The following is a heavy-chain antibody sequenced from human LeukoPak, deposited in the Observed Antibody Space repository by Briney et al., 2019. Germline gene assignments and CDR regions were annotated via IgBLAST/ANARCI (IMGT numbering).Heavy chain of an antibody. J-gene: IGHJ4*02. D-gene: IGHD6-19*01. V-gene: IGHV3-30*02. CDR2: IQFDGTTE. CDR3: ARGAAVALEL. Sequence: GGSLRLSCGASGFTLIDYNMRWVRQAPGKGREYVAFIQFDGTTEYYTDSVKGRFTTSRDKSKNTLYLQMNSLRGGGTAVYYCARGAAVALELWGQGTLVTVSS. CDR1: GFTLIDYN.